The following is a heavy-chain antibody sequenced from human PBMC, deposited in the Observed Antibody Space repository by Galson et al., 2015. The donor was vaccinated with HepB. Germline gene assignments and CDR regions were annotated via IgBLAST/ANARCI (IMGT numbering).Heavy chain of an antibody. Sequence: PPLVQPTQTLTLTCTFSGFSLSTTGVAGGWVRQPPGKALEWLALIYWGDDQSYSPSLETKLTITKDNYENQVVLTMTNMDPVDTATYYCTHISYTVDWGPGTLVTVSS. CDR1: GFSLSTTGVA. CDR2: IYWGDDQ. D-gene: IGHD3-16*02. J-gene: IGHJ4*02. CDR3: THISYTVD. V-gene: IGHV2-5*02.